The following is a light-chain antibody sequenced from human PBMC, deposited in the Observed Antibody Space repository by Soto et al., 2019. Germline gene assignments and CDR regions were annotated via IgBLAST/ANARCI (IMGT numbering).Light chain of an antibody. CDR3: SSFTSSSTAV. J-gene: IGLJ3*02. Sequence: QSVLTQPASVSGSPGQSITISCTGTSSDVGGHNYVSWYQQHPGKAPKLMIYEVSNRPSGVSNRFSGSKSGNTASLTISGLQAEDEGDYYCSSFTSSSTAVFGGGTQLTVL. CDR1: SSDVGGHNY. CDR2: EVS. V-gene: IGLV2-14*01.